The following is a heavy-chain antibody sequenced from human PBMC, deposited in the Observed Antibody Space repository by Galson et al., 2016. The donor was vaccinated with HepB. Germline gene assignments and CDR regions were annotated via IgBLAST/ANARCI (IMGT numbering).Heavy chain of an antibody. V-gene: IGHV4-59*01. Sequence: SETLSLTCTVFGGSISNYYWSWIRQPPGKGLEWIGYVYYSGTTTYNPSLKTRVTLSIDTSRNQFSLRLTSVSGADTAVYYCARSLRYYDSLFQLWGQGTLVTVSS. D-gene: IGHD3-16*01. CDR2: VYYSGTT. J-gene: IGHJ1*01. CDR3: ARSLRYYDSLFQL. CDR1: GGSISNYY.